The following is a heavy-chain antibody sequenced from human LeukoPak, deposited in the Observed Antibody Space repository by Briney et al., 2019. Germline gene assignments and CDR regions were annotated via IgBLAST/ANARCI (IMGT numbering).Heavy chain of an antibody. CDR1: GYTLTELS. Sequence: GASVKVSCKVSGYTLTELSMHWVRRAPGKGLEWMGGFDPEDGETIYAQKFQGRVTMTEDTSTDTAYMELSSLRSEDTAVYYCATGGPTSGDYGDYVQYYYYMDVWGKGTTVTVSS. CDR2: FDPEDGET. V-gene: IGHV1-24*01. J-gene: IGHJ6*03. CDR3: ATGGPTSGDYGDYVQYYYYMDV. D-gene: IGHD4-17*01.